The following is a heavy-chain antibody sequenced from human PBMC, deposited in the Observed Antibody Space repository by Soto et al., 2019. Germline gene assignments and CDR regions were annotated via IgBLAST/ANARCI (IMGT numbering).Heavy chain of an antibody. J-gene: IGHJ4*02. Sequence: SETLSLTCTVSGGSISNYYWNWIRQPPGKGLEWIGYIRYSGSTNYNPSLKSRVTISVDTSKNQFSLRLSSVTAADTALYYCAGNRVNWNDSFLNSWGQGTLVTVSS. CDR1: GGSISNYY. D-gene: IGHD1-20*01. V-gene: IGHV4-59*01. CDR3: AGNRVNWNDSFLNS. CDR2: IRYSGST.